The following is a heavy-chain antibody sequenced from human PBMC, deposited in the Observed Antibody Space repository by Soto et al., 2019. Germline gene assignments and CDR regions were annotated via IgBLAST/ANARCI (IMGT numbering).Heavy chain of an antibody. CDR2: VYSGGST. CDR1: EFTVTNNY. V-gene: IGHV3-53*01. CDR3: ATSPSLTGYYNRAYDY. Sequence: GGSLRLSCEASEFTVTNNYISWVRQAPGKGLELVSVVYSGGSTAYAETVKGRFTISSDISKNTVYLQMNSRRAEDTAIYYCATSPSLTGYYNRAYDYWGQGTLVTVSS. D-gene: IGHD3-9*01. J-gene: IGHJ4*02.